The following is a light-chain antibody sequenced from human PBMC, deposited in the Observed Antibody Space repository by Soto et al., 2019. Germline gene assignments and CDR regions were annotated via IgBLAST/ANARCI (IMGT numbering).Light chain of an antibody. CDR1: QSVSSSY. V-gene: IGKV3-15*01. J-gene: IGKJ3*01. Sequence: EIVLTQSPGTLSLSPGERATLSCRASQSVSSSYFAWYQQKPGQAPRLLIYGASTRDTGIPARFSGSGSGTEFTLTIGSLQSEDFATYFCQQLNTFPPFFTFGPGTKVDIK. CDR2: GAS. CDR3: QQLNTFPPFFT.